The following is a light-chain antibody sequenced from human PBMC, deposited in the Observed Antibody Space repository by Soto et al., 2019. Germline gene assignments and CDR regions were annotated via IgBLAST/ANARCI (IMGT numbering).Light chain of an antibody. CDR1: SSDVGSNNR. CDR2: AVS. Sequence: QSALTQPPSVSGSPGQSVTISCPGSSSDVGSNNRVSWYQQPPGTAPKFIIYAVSNRPSGVPDRFSGSKSGNTSSLTISGLQAEDEADYYCSSYISSSSSVVFGGGTKLTVL. V-gene: IGLV2-18*02. CDR3: SSYISSSSSVV. J-gene: IGLJ2*01.